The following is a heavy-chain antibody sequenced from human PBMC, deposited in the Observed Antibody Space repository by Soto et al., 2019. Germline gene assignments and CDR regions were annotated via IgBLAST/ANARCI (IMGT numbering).Heavy chain of an antibody. J-gene: IGHJ4*02. CDR3: ARNTNTWTLDS. CDR1: GDSVSSNRAA. CDR2: TYYGSQWYS. D-gene: IGHD1-1*01. V-gene: IGHV6-1*01. Sequence: SQTLSLTCAISGDSVSSNRAAWNWFRQSPSRGLEWLGRTYYGSQWYSDYASAMKGRLIINSDTSKNQFSLQLNPVTPEDTAVYYCARNTNTWTLDSWGQGPLVTLSS.